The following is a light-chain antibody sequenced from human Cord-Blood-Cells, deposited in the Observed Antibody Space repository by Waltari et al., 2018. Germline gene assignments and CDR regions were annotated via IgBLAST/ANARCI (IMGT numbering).Light chain of an antibody. CDR2: EGS. Sequence: QSALTQPASVSGSPGQSITISCTGTSSDVGSYNLVSWYQQHPGKAPKLMIYEGSKRPSRVSNRFSGSKSGNTASLTSSGLQAEDESDYYGCSYAGSSTFVVFGGGTKLTVL. V-gene: IGLV2-23*03. J-gene: IGLJ2*01. CDR3: CSYAGSSTFVV. CDR1: SSDVGSYNL.